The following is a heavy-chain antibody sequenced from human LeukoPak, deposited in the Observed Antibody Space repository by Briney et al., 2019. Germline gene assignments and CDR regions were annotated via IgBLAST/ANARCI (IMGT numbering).Heavy chain of an antibody. CDR1: GFTFSSYV. CDR3: AKRNYDILTGYQKPYDY. V-gene: IGHV3-23*01. D-gene: IGHD3-9*01. CDR2: ISGSGGST. Sequence: PGGSLRLSCAASGFTFSSYVMSWVRQAQGKGLEWVPAISGSGGSTYYADSVKGRFTISRDNSKNTLYLQMNSLRAEDTAVYYCAKRNYDILTGYQKPYDYWGQGTLVTVSS. J-gene: IGHJ4*02.